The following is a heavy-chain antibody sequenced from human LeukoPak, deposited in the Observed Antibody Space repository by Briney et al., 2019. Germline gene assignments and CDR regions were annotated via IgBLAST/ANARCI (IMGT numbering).Heavy chain of an antibody. CDR2: ISTSGGRT. CDR3: AKGRNGDNVAEASDI. Sequence: PGGSLRLSCAASGFTSSTYAANGVPQAPGEGVERVSAISTSGGRTYYADSVKGRFTISRDNSKNTLYLQMNGMRGEDTAVYYCAKGRNGDNVAEASDIWGQGTMVTVSS. V-gene: IGHV3-23*01. CDR1: GFTSSTYA. J-gene: IGHJ3*02. D-gene: IGHD4-17*01.